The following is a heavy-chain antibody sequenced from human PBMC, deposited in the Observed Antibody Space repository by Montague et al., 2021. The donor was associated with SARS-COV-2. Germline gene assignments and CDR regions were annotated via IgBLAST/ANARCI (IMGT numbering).Heavy chain of an antibody. CDR3: AREIAAAGPALDY. J-gene: IGHJ4*02. V-gene: IGHV2-70*01. D-gene: IGHD6-13*01. Sequence: PALVHSPPTLTLTCTFSGFSLSTSGMCVSWIRQPPGKALEWLALXDWXDDKYYSTSLKTRLTISKDTSKNQVVLTMTNMDPVDTATYYCAREIAAAGPALDYWGQGTLVTVSS. CDR1: GFSLSTSGMC. CDR2: XDWXDDK.